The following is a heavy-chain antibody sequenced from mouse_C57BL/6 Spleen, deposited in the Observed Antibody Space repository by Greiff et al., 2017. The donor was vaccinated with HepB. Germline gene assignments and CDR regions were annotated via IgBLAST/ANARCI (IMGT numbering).Heavy chain of an antibody. V-gene: IGHV1-26*01. J-gene: IGHJ3*01. CDR1: GYTFTDYY. CDR3: ARPNYGNYWFAY. D-gene: IGHD2-1*01. CDR2: INPNNGGT. Sequence: VQLQQSGPELVKPGASVKISCKASGYTFTDYYMNWVKQSHGKSLEWIGDINPNNGGTSYNQKFKGKATLTVDTSSSTAYMERRSLTSEDSAVYYCARPNYGNYWFAYWGQGTLVTVSA.